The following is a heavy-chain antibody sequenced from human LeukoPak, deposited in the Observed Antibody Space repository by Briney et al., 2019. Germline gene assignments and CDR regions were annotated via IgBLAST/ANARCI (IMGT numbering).Heavy chain of an antibody. CDR1: GFTFSSYE. D-gene: IGHD2-15*01. J-gene: IGHJ4*02. V-gene: IGHV3-48*03. CDR2: ISSSGSTI. CDR3: AKSGLNRFDY. Sequence: PGGSLRLSCAASGFTFSSYEMNWVRQAPGKGLEWVSYISSSGSTIYYADSVKGRFTISRDNSKNTVYLQMNSLRAEDTAVYYCAKSGLNRFDYWGQGTLVTVSS.